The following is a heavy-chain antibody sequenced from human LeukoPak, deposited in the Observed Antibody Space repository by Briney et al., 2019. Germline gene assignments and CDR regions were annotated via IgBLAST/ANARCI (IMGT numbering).Heavy chain of an antibody. Sequence: KTGGSLRLSCAASGFTFSSYSMNWVRQAPGKGLEWVSAISGSGGSTYYADSVKGRFTISRDNSKNTLYLQMNSLRAEDTAVYYCAKDAYGDYVGYWGQGTLVTVSS. V-gene: IGHV3-23*01. CDR3: AKDAYGDYVGY. CDR1: GFTFSSYS. D-gene: IGHD4-17*01. J-gene: IGHJ4*02. CDR2: ISGSGGST.